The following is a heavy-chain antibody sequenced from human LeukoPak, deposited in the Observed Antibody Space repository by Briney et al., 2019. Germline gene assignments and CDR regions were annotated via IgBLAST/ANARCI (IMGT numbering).Heavy chain of an antibody. J-gene: IGHJ4*02. CDR2: TRNKPNGYTT. CDR3: TRVRHGDYFDY. Sequence: GGSLRLSCAASGFSITDHYMDWVRQAPGKGLEWVGRTRNKPNGYTTDYGTSVKGRFTVSRDDSENSLYLQMNSLKTEDPAVYYCTRVRHGDYFDYWGQGTLVTVSS. V-gene: IGHV3-72*01. D-gene: IGHD4-17*01. CDR1: GFSITDHY.